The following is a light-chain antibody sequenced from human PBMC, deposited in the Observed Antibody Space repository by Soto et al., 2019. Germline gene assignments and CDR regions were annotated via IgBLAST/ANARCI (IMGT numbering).Light chain of an antibody. CDR1: QSVSSSY. CDR2: GAS. J-gene: IGKJ5*01. CDR3: QQYRMSPNT. V-gene: IGKV3-20*01. Sequence: EIVLTQSPGTLSLSPGERATLSCRASQSVSSSYLAWYQQKPGQAPRLLIYGASTGATGIPDRFSGSGSGTDFSLTIRGLKPEDFAVYYCQQYRMSPNTFGQGTRLEIK.